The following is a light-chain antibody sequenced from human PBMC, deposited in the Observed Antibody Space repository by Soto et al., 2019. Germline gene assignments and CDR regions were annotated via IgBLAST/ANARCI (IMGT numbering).Light chain of an antibody. V-gene: IGKV3-20*01. CDR2: GAS. CDR3: LQYGSSQWT. J-gene: IGKJ1*01. CDR1: QSVSSSY. Sequence: LSRQEKATLSSRDSQSVSSSYLAWYQQKPGQAPCLLIYGASSRSTGIRDRFSGSGSGTDFTLTISRLEPDDCAVDDCLQYGSSQWTFGQGTKVDIK.